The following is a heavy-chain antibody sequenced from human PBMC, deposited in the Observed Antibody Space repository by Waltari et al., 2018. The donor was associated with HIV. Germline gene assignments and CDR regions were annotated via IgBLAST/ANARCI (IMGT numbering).Heavy chain of an antibody. CDR2: IYYSGTT. J-gene: IGHJ3*02. Sequence: QLQLQESGPGLVKPSETLSLTCTVSGGSIIRRGYYWGWISQPPGKSLEWIGSIYYSGTTYYTPSRKSPVTMSVDTSKNQCSLKLSSVTAADTAVYYCASHNGSGKTHAFDIWGQGTMFTVYS. V-gene: IGHV4-39*01. D-gene: IGHD1-1*01. CDR3: ASHNGSGKTHAFDI. CDR1: GGSIIRRGYY.